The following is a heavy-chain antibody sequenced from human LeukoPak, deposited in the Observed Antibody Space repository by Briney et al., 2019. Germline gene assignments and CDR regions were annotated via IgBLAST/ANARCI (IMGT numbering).Heavy chain of an antibody. Sequence: PSETLSLTCAVYGGSFSGYYWSWIRQPPGKGLEWIGEINHSGSTNYNPSLKSRVTISVDTSKNQFSLKLSSVTAADTAAYYCARGYCSSTSCYKSWFDPWGQGTLVTVSS. CDR1: GGSFSGYY. J-gene: IGHJ5*02. D-gene: IGHD2-2*02. CDR3: ARGYCSSTSCYKSWFDP. CDR2: INHSGST. V-gene: IGHV4-34*01.